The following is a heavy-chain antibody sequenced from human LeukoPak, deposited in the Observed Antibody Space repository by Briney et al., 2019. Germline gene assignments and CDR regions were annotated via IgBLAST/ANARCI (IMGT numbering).Heavy chain of an antibody. Sequence: GASVKVSCKASGYTFTSYAMHWVRQAPGQGLEWMGRIIPIFGIANYAQKFQGRVTITADKSTSTAYMELSSLRSEDTAAYYCARTCSSTSCYYYYGMDVWGQGTTVTVSS. CDR1: GYTFTSYA. CDR3: ARTCSSTSCYYYYGMDV. V-gene: IGHV1-69*04. D-gene: IGHD2-2*01. CDR2: IIPIFGIA. J-gene: IGHJ6*02.